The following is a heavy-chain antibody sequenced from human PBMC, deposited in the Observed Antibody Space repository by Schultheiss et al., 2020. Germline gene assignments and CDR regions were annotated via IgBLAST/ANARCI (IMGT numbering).Heavy chain of an antibody. D-gene: IGHD4-11*01. J-gene: IGHJ4*02. V-gene: IGHV1-69*13. CDR1: GGTFSSYA. CDR2: IIPIFGTA. Sequence: SVKVSCKASGGTFSSYAISWVRQAPGQGLEWMGGIIPIFGTANYAQKFQGRVTITADESTSTAYMELSSLRSEDTAVYYCARDRSGLRAYSATAFDYWGQGTLVTVSS. CDR3: ARDRSGLRAYSATAFDY.